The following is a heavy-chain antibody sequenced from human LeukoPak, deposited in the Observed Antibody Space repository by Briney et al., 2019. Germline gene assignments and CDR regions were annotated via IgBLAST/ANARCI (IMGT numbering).Heavy chain of an antibody. J-gene: IGHJ6*03. CDR3: AREIPVTTFWSRNYMDV. CDR1: GGSISSYY. CDR2: IYYSGST. D-gene: IGHD4-11*01. V-gene: IGHV4-59*01. Sequence: ETLSLTCTVSGGSISSYYWSWIRQPPGKGLEWIGNIYYSGSTNYNPSLKSRVTISVDTSKNQFSLKLNSVTAADTAVYYCAREIPVTTFWSRNYMDVWGKGTTVTVSS.